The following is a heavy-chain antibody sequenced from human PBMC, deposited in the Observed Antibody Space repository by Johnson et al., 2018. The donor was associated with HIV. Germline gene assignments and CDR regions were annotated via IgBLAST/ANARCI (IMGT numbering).Heavy chain of an antibody. CDR2: ISYDGSNK. CDR3: ASSWGNAIDI. D-gene: IGHD7-27*01. V-gene: IGHV3-30*04. Sequence: QVQLVESGGGLVKPGGSLRLSCAASGFTFTTYAMHWVRQAPGKGLEWVAVISYDGSNKYYADSVKGRFTISRDNSKNTLYLQMNSLRAEDTAVYYCASSWGNAIDIWGEGTMVTVSS. CDR1: GFTFTTYA. J-gene: IGHJ3*02.